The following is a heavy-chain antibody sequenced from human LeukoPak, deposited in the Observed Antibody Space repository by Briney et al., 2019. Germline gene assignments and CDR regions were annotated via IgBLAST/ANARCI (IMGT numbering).Heavy chain of an antibody. CDR3: AREQYYYDSSGTRGVFDY. J-gene: IGHJ4*02. CDR1: GYTFTSYY. Sequence: GASVKVSCKASGYTFTSYYMHWVRQAPGQGLEWMGIINPSGGSTSYAQKFQGRVTMTRDMSTSTVYMELSSLRSEDTAVYYCAREQYYYDSSGTRGVFDYWGQGTLVTVSS. CDR2: INPSGGST. D-gene: IGHD3-22*01. V-gene: IGHV1-46*01.